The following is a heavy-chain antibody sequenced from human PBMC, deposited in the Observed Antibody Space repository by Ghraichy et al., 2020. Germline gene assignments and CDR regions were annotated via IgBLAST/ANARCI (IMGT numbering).Heavy chain of an antibody. CDR1: GFTFSSYS. V-gene: IGHV3-48*02. CDR2: ISSSSSTI. Sequence: GESLNISCAASGFTFSSYSMNWVRQAPGKGLEWVSYISSSSSTIYYADSVKGRFTISRDNAKNSLYLQMNSLRDEDTAVYYCARGGRGLQHQPFDYWGQGTLVTVSS. CDR3: ARGGRGLQHQPFDY. D-gene: IGHD3-16*01. J-gene: IGHJ4*02.